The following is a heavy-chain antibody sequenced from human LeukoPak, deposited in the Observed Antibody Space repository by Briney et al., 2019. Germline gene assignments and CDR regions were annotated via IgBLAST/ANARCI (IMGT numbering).Heavy chain of an antibody. CDR2: ISAYNGNT. CDR3: ARARYYYDSSGYYWYFDY. Sequence: ASVKVSCKASGYTFTSYGISWVRQAPGQGLEWMGWISAYNGNTNYAQKLQGRVTMTTDTSTSTAYMELRGLRSDDTAVYYCARARYYYDSSGYYWYFDYWGQGTLVTVSS. D-gene: IGHD3-22*01. V-gene: IGHV1-18*01. J-gene: IGHJ4*02. CDR1: GYTFTSYG.